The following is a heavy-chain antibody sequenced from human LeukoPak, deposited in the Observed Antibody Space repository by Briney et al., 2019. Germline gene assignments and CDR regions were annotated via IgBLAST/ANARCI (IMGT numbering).Heavy chain of an antibody. Sequence: ASVKVSCKASGYTLTNFGISWVRQAPGQGLEWMGWINPYSSNTNYAQKFQGRVTMTTETSTSIAYMELRSLRSDDTAVYYCARGAYDFGDYGVSNHFSYMDVWGKGTTVTVSS. CDR1: GYTLTNFG. CDR3: ARGAYDFGDYGVSNHFSYMDV. V-gene: IGHV1-18*01. J-gene: IGHJ6*03. D-gene: IGHD4-17*01. CDR2: INPYSSNT.